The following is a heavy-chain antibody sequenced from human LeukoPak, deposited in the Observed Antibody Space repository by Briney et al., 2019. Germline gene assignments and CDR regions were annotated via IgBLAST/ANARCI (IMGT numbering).Heavy chain of an antibody. CDR2: IKSKNDGGTT. D-gene: IGHD3-9*01. CDR3: VTDLGRYFA. CDR1: GLTFTEAW. J-gene: IGHJ5*02. Sequence: GGSLRLSCAASGLTFTEAWMTWVRQAPGKGLEWVGRIKSKNDGGTTDYAAPVKGRFTISRDDSKTTIYLQMNSLKTEDTAVYYCVTDLGRYFACGQGTLVTVSS. V-gene: IGHV3-15*01.